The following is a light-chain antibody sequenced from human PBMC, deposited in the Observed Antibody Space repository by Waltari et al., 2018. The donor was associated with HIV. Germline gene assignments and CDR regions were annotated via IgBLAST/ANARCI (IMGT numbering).Light chain of an antibody. Sequence: QSVLTQPPSVSGALGQRVTISCTGSTTNIGAGHDVHWYQQLPGTAPKLLISSNIIRPSGVPDRFSASQPGTSASLAITGLRPEDEADYYCQSYDTSLSVNYVFGTGTKVTVL. CDR1: TTNIGAGHD. V-gene: IGLV1-40*01. J-gene: IGLJ1*01. CDR3: QSYDTSLSVNYV. CDR2: SNI.